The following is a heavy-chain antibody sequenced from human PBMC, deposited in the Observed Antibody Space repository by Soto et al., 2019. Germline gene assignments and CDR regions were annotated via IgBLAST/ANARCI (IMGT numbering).Heavy chain of an antibody. CDR3: ARDKDRQQLGGNYSYGIDV. J-gene: IGHJ6*02. V-gene: IGHV1-69*12. D-gene: IGHD3-3*02. CDR2: IIPMFPTP. CDR1: GGTFGNSA. Sequence: QVQLVQSGAEVKKPGSSVTVSCKASGGTFGNSAISWVRQAPGQGLEWMGGIIPMFPTPDYAQKFQGRVTITADESTSTAYMELTSLRSEDTAVSYCARDKDRQQLGGNYSYGIDVWGQGTTVTVSS.